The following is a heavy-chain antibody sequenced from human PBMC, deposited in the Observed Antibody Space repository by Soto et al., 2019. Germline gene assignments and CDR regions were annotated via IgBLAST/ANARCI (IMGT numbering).Heavy chain of an antibody. CDR2: ISGYNGHT. Sequence: ASVKVSCKASGYTFTTYGISCVRQAPGQGLEWMGWISGYNGHTKYAQKFQGRVTMTTDTSTSTVYMDLRSLRSDDTAVYYCAREGEMPYYYYGLDVWGQGTTVTVSS. CDR3: AREGEMPYYYYGLDV. J-gene: IGHJ6*02. V-gene: IGHV1-18*01. CDR1: GYTFTTYG. D-gene: IGHD3-16*01.